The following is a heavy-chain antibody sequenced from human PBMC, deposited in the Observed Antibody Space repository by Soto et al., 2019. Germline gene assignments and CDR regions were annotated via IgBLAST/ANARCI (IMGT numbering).Heavy chain of an antibody. V-gene: IGHV5-51*01. Sequence: GESLKISWNCSGCRFTGYWSDLVRQLPGKGPEWMGIIYPGDSDTRYSPSFQGQVTISADKSISTAYLQWSSLKAPDTAMYYWENQSIAGLSWVFDIWGQGTMVTVSS. CDR1: GCRFTGYW. J-gene: IGHJ3*02. D-gene: IGHD2-15*01. CDR3: ENQSIAGLSWVFDI. CDR2: IYPGDSDT.